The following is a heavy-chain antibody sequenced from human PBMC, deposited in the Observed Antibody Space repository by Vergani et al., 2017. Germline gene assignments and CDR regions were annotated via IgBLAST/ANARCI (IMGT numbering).Heavy chain of an antibody. D-gene: IGHD4-17*01. J-gene: IGHJ4*02. CDR3: AKDGRENSDYGYFDC. CDR1: GFSFNTFG. Sequence: QVQLVETGGGVVQPGGSLRLYCATSGFSFNTFGAHWVRQAPGKGLEWVAFIGYDGRIKYNVDSVKGRFTISRDTSKKTLSLQMRSLRADDTAVYYCAKDGRENSDYGYFDCWGQGTLVTVSS. V-gene: IGHV3-30*02. CDR2: IGYDGRIK.